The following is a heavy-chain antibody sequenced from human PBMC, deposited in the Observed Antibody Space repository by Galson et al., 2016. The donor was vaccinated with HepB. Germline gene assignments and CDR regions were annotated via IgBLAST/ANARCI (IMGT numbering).Heavy chain of an antibody. D-gene: IGHD1-7*01. CDR1: GDSVSSTSAN. V-gene: IGHV6-1*01. CDR2: TYYKSKWYN. Sequence: CAISGDSVSSTSANWNWIRQSPSRGLEWLGRTYYKSKWYNDYAVSVQSRITINPDTSKNQFSLQLDSMTPEDTAVYYCARTSPFNTGTFDHWGQGTLVTVSS. J-gene: IGHJ4*02. CDR3: ARTSPFNTGTFDH.